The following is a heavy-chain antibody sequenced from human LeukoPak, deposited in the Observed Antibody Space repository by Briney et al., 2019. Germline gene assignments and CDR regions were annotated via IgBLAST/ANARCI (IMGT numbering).Heavy chain of an antibody. V-gene: IGHV3-11*01. Sequence: GGSLRLSCAASGFTLSDYYMSWVRQAPGKGLEWVSYISSSGSTIYYADSVKGRFTISRDNAKNSLYLQMNSLRAEDTAVYYCARNRHYDFWSGPGFDPWGQGTLVTVSS. CDR2: ISSSGSTI. CDR1: GFTLSDYY. D-gene: IGHD3-3*01. J-gene: IGHJ5*02. CDR3: ARNRHYDFWSGPGFDP.